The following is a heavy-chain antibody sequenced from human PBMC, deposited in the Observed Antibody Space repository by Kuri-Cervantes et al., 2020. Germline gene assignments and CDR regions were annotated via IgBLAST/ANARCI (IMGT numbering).Heavy chain of an antibody. CDR3: ARGDYYGSLDV. Sequence: GSLRLSCTVSGGSISHYYWNWIRQPPGKGLEWIGYIYYSGSTNYNPSLKSRVTISVDKSKNQFSLKLNSVTVADTAVYYCARGDYYGSLDVWGKGTTVTVSS. D-gene: IGHD3-10*01. CDR1: GGSISHYY. J-gene: IGHJ6*04. V-gene: IGHV4-59*12. CDR2: IYYSGST.